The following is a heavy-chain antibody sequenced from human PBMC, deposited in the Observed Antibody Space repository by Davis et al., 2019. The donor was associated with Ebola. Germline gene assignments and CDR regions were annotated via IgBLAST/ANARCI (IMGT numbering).Heavy chain of an antibody. CDR2: ISGSGGST. D-gene: IGHD5-18*01. CDR3: AKGSWIQLWLLDY. CDR1: GYTFSSFW. V-gene: IGHV3-23*01. J-gene: IGHJ4*02. Sequence: PGGSLRLSCKGSGYTFSSFWMNWVRQAPGKGLEWVSAISGSGGSTYYADSVKGRFTISRDNSKNTLYLQMNSLRAEDTAVYYCAKGSWIQLWLLDYWGQGTLVTVSS.